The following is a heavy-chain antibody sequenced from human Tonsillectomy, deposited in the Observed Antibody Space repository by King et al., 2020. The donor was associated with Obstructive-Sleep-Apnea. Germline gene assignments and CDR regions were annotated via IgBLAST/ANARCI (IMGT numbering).Heavy chain of an antibody. Sequence: VQLQESGPGLVKPSGTLSLTCAVSGGSISSRNWWGWVRQSPGKGLAWIGDTYHIGSTNYKPPLKSRVTISVNKSQNQFSLKLSSVSAADTAVYYCARSLTLVRGILRGMDVWGQGTTVTVSS. J-gene: IGHJ6*02. CDR2: TYHIGST. CDR1: GGSISSRNW. V-gene: IGHV4-4*02. CDR3: ARSLTLVRGILRGMDV. D-gene: IGHD3-10*01.